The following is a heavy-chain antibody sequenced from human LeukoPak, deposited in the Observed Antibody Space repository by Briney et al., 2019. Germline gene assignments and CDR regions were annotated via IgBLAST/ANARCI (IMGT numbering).Heavy chain of an antibody. CDR2: VTANGGGT. J-gene: IGHJ3*02. CDR1: GFTFDDYA. V-gene: IGHV3-43*02. Sequence: HPGGSLRLSCAASGFTFDDYAIHWVRQAPGKGPEWVSYVTANGGGTYYADSVKGRFVISRDNSKSSLYLQMNILRPEDTALYYCAKILNPHAFDIWGQGTMVTVSS. CDR3: AKILNPHAFDI. D-gene: IGHD1-14*01.